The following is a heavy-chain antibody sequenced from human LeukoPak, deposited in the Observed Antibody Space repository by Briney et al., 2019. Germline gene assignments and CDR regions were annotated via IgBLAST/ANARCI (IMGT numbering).Heavy chain of an antibody. CDR3: ARDADWAYDAFDI. CDR1: GDSVSVKSDV. CDR2: TYYRSKWIN. J-gene: IGHJ3*02. V-gene: IGHV6-1*01. D-gene: IGHD3-9*01. Sequence: SQTLSLTCAISGDSVSVKSDVWDWIRQSPSRGLEWLGRTYYRSKWINDYATSVKSRIIISPDTSKNQFSLHLNSVTPEDTAVYYCARDADWAYDAFDIWGQGTMVTVSS.